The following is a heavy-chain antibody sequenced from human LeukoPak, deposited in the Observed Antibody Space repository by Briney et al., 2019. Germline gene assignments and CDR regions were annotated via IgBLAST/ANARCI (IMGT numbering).Heavy chain of an antibody. V-gene: IGHV3-66*02. J-gene: IGHJ6*03. CDR2: IYSGGTT. CDR3: ARVPRGKIYMDV. CDR1: GFTVSTNY. Sequence: GGSLRLSCAASGFTVSTNYISWVRQAPGKGLEWVSIIYSGGTTYYADSVKGRFTISRDNLQMNSLRAEDTAVYYWARVPRGKIYMDVWGKGTTVTVSS. D-gene: IGHD3-10*01.